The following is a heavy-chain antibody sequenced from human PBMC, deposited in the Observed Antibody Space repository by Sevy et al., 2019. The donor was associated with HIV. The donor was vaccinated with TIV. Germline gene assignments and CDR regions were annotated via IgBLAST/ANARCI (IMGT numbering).Heavy chain of an antibody. V-gene: IGHV3-48*02. CDR2: ISSSSSTI. J-gene: IGHJ4*02. Sequence: GGSLRLSCAASGFTFSSYSMNWVRQAPGKGLEWVSYISSSSSTIYYAASVKGRFTISRDNAKNSLYLQMNSLRDEDTAVYYCAREKVAAAGLGGFDYWGQGTLVTVSS. CDR1: GFTFSSYS. CDR3: AREKVAAAGLGGFDY. D-gene: IGHD6-13*01.